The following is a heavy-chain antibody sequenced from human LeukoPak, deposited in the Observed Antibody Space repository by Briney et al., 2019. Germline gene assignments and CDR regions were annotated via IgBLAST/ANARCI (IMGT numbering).Heavy chain of an antibody. D-gene: IGHD3-3*01. J-gene: IGHJ6*04. CDR2: IKSKIDGGTT. CDR1: GFAFENYW. CDR3: TTVGSIFGVVVIPYSV. Sequence: PGGSLRLSCEAFGFAFENYWMHWVRQAPGKGLEWVGRIKSKIDGGTTDYAAPVKGRFTISRDDSKTTLYLQMNSLKTEDTAVYYCTTVGSIFGVVVIPYSVWGKGTTVTVSS. V-gene: IGHV3-15*01.